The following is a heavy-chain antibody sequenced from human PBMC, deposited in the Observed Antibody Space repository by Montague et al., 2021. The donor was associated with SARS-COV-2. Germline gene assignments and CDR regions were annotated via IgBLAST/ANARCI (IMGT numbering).Heavy chain of an antibody. Sequence: SLRLSCAASGFTFSSYWMTWVRQAPGKGLEWVANIKEDGSERYCVDSVKGRFTISRDNAKNSLYLQMSSLSVEDTAVYYCARGLSLDYWGQGTLDTVSS. CDR1: GFTFSSYW. J-gene: IGHJ4*02. D-gene: IGHD4/OR15-4a*01. CDR2: IKEDGSER. V-gene: IGHV3-7*03. CDR3: ARGLSLDY.